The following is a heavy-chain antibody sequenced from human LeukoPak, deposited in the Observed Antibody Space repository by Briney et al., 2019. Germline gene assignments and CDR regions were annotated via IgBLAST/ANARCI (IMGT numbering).Heavy chain of an antibody. CDR2: INHSGST. V-gene: IGHV4-39*07. CDR3: ARGWLVSY. J-gene: IGHJ4*01. Sequence: SETLSLTCTVSGGSISSSSYYWGWIRQPPGKGLEWIGEINHSGSTNYNPSLKSRVTISVDTSKNQFSLKLSSVTAADTAVYYCARGWLVSYWGQGTLVTVSS. D-gene: IGHD3-9*01. CDR1: GGSISSSSYY.